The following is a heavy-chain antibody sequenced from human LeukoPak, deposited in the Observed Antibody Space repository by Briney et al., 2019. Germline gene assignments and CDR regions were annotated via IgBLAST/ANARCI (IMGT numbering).Heavy chain of an antibody. Sequence: GGSLRLSCAASGFTFNTYSLNWVRQAPGKGLEWVSSINSNSNYMSYADSVKGRFTISRDNAKNSLYLQMTSLRAEDTAVYYCARSEFEAFDMWGQGTMVTVSS. CDR2: INSNSNYM. CDR3: ARSEFEAFDM. V-gene: IGHV3-21*01. J-gene: IGHJ3*02. D-gene: IGHD3-10*01. CDR1: GFTFNTYS.